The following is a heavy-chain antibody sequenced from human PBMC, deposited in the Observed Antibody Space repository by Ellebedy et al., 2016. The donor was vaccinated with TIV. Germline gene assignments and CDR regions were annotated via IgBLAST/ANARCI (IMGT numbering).Heavy chain of an antibody. CDR3: AGDRYRSSGRKRGSMDV. J-gene: IGHJ6*02. D-gene: IGHD6-13*01. CDR2: INPSSEST. CDR1: GYTFTSNY. V-gene: IGHV1-46*04. Sequence: AASVKVSCKASGYTFTSNYIHWVRQAPGQGLEWMGIINPSSESTIYAQKLQGRVTMTRDTSTSTVYMELSSLRSEDTAVYSGAGDRYRSSGRKRGSMDVWGQGTTVTVSS.